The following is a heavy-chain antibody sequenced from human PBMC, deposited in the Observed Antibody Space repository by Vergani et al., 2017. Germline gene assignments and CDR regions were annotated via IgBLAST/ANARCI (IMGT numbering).Heavy chain of an antibody. D-gene: IGHD2-21*01. J-gene: IGHJ4*01. CDR1: GYTFTAYF. CDR2: INPNTGDT. V-gene: IGHV1-2*02. Sequence: QVQLVQSGAEVKKPGASVRVSCKASGYTFTAYFIHWARQAHGQGLEWLGLINPNTGDTNYALRFQGRVTMTRDPSISTAYMELSSLTADDTSMYYCMRHSVSGVYCGGDCYYWGHGTLLTVSS. CDR3: MRHSVSGVYCGGDCYY.